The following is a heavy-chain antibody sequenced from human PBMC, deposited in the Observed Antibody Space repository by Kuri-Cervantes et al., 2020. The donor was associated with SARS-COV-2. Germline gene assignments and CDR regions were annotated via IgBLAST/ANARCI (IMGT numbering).Heavy chain of an antibody. CDR2: INPNDGGT. J-gene: IGHJ4*02. Sequence: ASVKVSCKASGYTFSGYYIHWVRQAPGQGLEWMGWINPNDGGTKYAQKCQDWVTMTRDTSVTTVYLDLSRLKSDDTAVYYCARGRGGTPHSPGGFWGQGTLVTVSS. CDR1: GYTFSGYY. V-gene: IGHV1-2*04. CDR3: ARGRGGTPHSPGGF. D-gene: IGHD1-1*01.